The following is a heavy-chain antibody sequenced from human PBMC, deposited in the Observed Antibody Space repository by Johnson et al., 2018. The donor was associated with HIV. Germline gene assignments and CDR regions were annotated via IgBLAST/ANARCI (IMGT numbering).Heavy chain of an antibody. V-gene: IGHV3-20*04. CDR1: GFTFSSYA. Sequence: VQLVESGGGVVQPGGSLRLSCAASGFTFSSYAMHWVRQAPGKGLEWISGINWNGGSTGYADSVKGRFTISSDNAKNSLYRQMNSLRAEDTALYYCARVVARVRGHGAPVWAFDIWGQGTMVTVSS. CDR2: INWNGGST. CDR3: ARVVARVRGHGAPVWAFDI. J-gene: IGHJ3*02. D-gene: IGHD3-16*01.